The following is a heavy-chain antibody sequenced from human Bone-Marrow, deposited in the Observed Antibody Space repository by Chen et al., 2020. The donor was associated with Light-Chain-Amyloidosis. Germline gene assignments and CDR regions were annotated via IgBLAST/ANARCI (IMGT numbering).Heavy chain of an antibody. CDR3: ARRRDGYNLDY. CDR1: GYTFPNYW. CDR2: IYPDDSDA. Sequence: KGSGYTFPNYWIGWVRQMPGKGLEWMGVIYPDDSDARYSPSFEGQVTISADKSITTAYLQWRSLKASDTAMYYCARRRDGYNLDYWGQGTLVTVSS. V-gene: IGHV5-51*01. D-gene: IGHD5-12*01. J-gene: IGHJ4*02.